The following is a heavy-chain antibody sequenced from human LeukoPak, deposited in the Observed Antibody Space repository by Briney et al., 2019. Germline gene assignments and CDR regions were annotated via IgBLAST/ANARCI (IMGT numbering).Heavy chain of an antibody. D-gene: IGHD6-19*01. V-gene: IGHV4-39*07. CDR3: ARVAGYSSGWYSRKCYFDY. CDR2: IYYSGST. Sequence: PSETLSLTCTVSGGSISSSSYYWGWIRQPPGKGLEWIGSIYYSGSTYYNPSLKSRVTISVDTSKNQFSLKLTSVTAADTAVYYCARVAGYSSGWYSRKCYFDYWGQGTLVTVSS. CDR1: GGSISSSSYY. J-gene: IGHJ4*02.